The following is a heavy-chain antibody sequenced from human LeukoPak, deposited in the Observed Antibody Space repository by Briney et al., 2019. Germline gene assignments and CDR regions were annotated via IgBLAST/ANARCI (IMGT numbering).Heavy chain of an antibody. Sequence: SETLSLTCTVSGGPISRSSYYWGWIRQPPGKGLEWIGSMYYSGSTYYNPSLKSRVTISVDTSKNQFSLKLSSVTAADTAVYYCARTLVDIVAGAAFDYWGQGTLVTVSS. V-gene: IGHV4-39*07. CDR3: ARTLVDIVAGAAFDY. CDR1: GGPISRSSYY. J-gene: IGHJ4*02. CDR2: MYYSGST. D-gene: IGHD5-12*01.